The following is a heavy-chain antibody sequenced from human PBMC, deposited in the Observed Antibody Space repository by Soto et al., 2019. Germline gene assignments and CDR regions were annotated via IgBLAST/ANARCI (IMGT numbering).Heavy chain of an antibody. Sequence: GGSLRLSCAASGFTFSSYSMNWVRQAPGKGLEWVSSISSSSSYIYYADSVKGRFTISRDNAKNSLYLQMNGLRAEDTAVYYCARDVPTDPGSAYWGQGTLVTVSS. D-gene: IGHD1-26*01. J-gene: IGHJ4*02. V-gene: IGHV3-21*01. CDR1: GFTFSSYS. CDR3: ARDVPTDPGSAY. CDR2: ISSSSSYI.